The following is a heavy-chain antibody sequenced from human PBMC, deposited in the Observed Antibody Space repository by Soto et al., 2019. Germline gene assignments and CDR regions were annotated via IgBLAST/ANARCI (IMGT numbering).Heavy chain of an antibody. CDR3: ARGYSGYDYNFDY. CDR2: IFNSGSA. Sequence: NPSETLSLTCPVSGVVTFSGSYYWSWIRQRPGKGLECLGYIFNSGSAYYNPSLRSRVTISIDTSKDEFSLTLSSVTAADTAVYFCARGYSGYDYNFDYWGQGISVTVSS. J-gene: IGHJ4*02. V-gene: IGHV4-31*03. D-gene: IGHD5-12*01. CDR1: GVVTFSGSYY.